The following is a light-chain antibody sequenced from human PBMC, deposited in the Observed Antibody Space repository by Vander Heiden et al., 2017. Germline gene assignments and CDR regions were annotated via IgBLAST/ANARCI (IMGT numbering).Light chain of an antibody. Sequence: EIVLTQSPATLSLSPGEGATLSCRASQSVSSYLAWYQHKPGQAPRHLIYEASNRATGIPGRFSGTGSGTDFTLTISSLEPEDSAVYYCQHRSGWLPGTFGPGTKVEIK. CDR2: EAS. V-gene: IGKV3-11*01. J-gene: IGKJ1*01. CDR3: QHRSGWLPGT. CDR1: QSVSSY.